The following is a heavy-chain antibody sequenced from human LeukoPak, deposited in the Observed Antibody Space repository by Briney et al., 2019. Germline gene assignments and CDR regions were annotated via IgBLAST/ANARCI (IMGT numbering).Heavy chain of an antibody. CDR2: IYGSGIT. J-gene: IGHJ6*03. CDR1: GGSIISNY. Sequence: SETLSLTCTVSGGSIISNYWSWIRQSAGTGLEWIGRIYGSGITDYNPSPKSRVTMSLDTSRKQFSLRLTSVTAADTAVYYCARLKFYDSTGYSPGYYMDVWGKGTTVSVFS. D-gene: IGHD3-22*01. CDR3: ARLKFYDSTGYSPGYYMDV. V-gene: IGHV4-4*07.